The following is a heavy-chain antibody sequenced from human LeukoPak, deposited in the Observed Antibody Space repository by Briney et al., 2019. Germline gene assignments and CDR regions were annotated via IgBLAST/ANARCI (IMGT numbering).Heavy chain of an antibody. CDR2: INPNSGDT. J-gene: IGHJ5*02. CDR1: GYILTDYY. Sequence: ASVKVSCKASGYILTDYYMHWVRQAPGQGLEWMGWINPNSGDTNYAQKFQGGVTMTRDTSISTVYMELRRLRYDDTAAYYCARGPLEYCSGGTCYSGRNWFDPWGQGTLVTVSS. V-gene: IGHV1-2*02. CDR3: ARGPLEYCSGGTCYSGRNWFDP. D-gene: IGHD2-15*01.